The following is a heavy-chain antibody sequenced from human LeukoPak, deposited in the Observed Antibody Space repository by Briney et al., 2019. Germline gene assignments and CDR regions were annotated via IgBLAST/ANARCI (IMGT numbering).Heavy chain of an antibody. CDR2: IWYDGNNK. CDR1: GFIFSSFG. CDR3: AREVGNYYGDPVVY. D-gene: IGHD4-17*01. Sequence: GGSLRLSCAASGFIFSSFGMQWVRQAPGKGLEGGAAIWYDGNNKYYADSVKGRFTISRDNSRNTLYLQMNSLRAEDTAVYYCAREVGNYYGDPVVYWGQGTLVTVSS. J-gene: IGHJ4*02. V-gene: IGHV3-33*01.